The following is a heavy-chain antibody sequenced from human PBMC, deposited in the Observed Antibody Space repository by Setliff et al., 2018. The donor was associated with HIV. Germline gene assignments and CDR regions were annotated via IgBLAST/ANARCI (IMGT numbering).Heavy chain of an antibody. V-gene: IGHV4-61*05. CDR1: GGSISSSTYY. D-gene: IGHD5-12*01. CDR3: TRLAGGYADY. Sequence: PSETLSLTCSVSGGSISSSTYYWGWIRQPPGQGLEWIGNIHFSGSTNYNPSLKSRVTLSIDMSKNQFSLKMSSVTAADTAVYYCTRLAGGYADYWGQGTLVTVSS. CDR2: IHFSGST. J-gene: IGHJ4*02.